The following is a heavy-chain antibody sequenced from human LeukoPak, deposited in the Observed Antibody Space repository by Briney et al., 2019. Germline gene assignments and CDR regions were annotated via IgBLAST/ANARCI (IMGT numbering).Heavy chain of an antibody. V-gene: IGHV3-23*01. J-gene: IGHJ3*02. Sequence: PGGSLRLSCAASGFTFSSYAMSWVRQAPGKGLEWVSAISGSGGSTYYADSVKGRFTISRDNSKNTLYLQMNSLRAEDTAVYYCAKDLRELWSGEARHDAFDIWGQGTMVTVSS. CDR1: GFTFSSYA. CDR3: AKDLRELWSGEARHDAFDI. D-gene: IGHD3-10*01. CDR2: ISGSGGST.